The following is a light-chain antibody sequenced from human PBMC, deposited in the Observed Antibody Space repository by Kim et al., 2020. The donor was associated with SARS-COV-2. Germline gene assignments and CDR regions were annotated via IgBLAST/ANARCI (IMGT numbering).Light chain of an antibody. V-gene: IGLV3-19*01. CDR1: SLRSYY. CDR3: YSRDSSGNQVV. Sequence: SSELTQDPAVSVASGQTVRITCQGDSLRSYYASWYQQKPGQAPVLVIYGKNNRPSGIPDRFSGSSSGNTASLTITGAQAEDEADYYCYSRDSSGNQVVFGGGTQLTVL. CDR2: GKN. J-gene: IGLJ2*01.